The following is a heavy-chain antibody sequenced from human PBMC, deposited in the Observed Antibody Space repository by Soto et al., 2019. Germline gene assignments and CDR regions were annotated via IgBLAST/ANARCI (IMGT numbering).Heavy chain of an antibody. CDR1: GYSFTSYC. Sequence: GESLKISCKGSGYSFTSYCIGWVRQMPGKGLEWMGIIYPGDSDTRYSPSFQGQVTISADKSISTAYLQWSSLKASDTAMYYCARRTYDILTGYYSYNWFDPWGQGTLVTVSS. J-gene: IGHJ5*02. CDR3: ARRTYDILTGYYSYNWFDP. D-gene: IGHD3-9*01. V-gene: IGHV5-51*01. CDR2: IYPGDSDT.